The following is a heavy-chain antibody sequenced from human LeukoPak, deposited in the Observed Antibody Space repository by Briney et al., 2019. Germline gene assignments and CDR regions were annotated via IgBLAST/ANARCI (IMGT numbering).Heavy chain of an antibody. CDR1: GGSISSYY. CDR2: IYYSGST. V-gene: IGHV4-59*01. D-gene: IGHD6-13*01. CDR3: ARRRVSSWDNWFDP. J-gene: IGHJ5*02. Sequence: SETLSLTCTVSGGSISSYYWSWIRQPPGKGLEWNEYIYYSGSTNYNPSLKSRVTISVDTSKNQFSLKLSSVTAADTAVYYCARRRVSSWDNWFDPWGQGTLDTVSS.